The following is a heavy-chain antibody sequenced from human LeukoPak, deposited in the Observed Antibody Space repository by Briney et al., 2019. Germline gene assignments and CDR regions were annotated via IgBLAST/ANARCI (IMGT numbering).Heavy chain of an antibody. D-gene: IGHD2-2*01. J-gene: IGHJ6*02. Sequence: ASVKVSCRASGYTFTSYGISWVRQAPGQGLEWMGWIGGYNGNTNYAQKLQGRVTMTTDTSTSTAYMELRSLRSDDTAVYYCATHRYCSSTSCQGLGDYYYGMDVWGQGTTVTVSS. CDR1: GYTFTSYG. CDR3: ATHRYCSSTSCQGLGDYYYGMDV. CDR2: IGGYNGNT. V-gene: IGHV1-18*04.